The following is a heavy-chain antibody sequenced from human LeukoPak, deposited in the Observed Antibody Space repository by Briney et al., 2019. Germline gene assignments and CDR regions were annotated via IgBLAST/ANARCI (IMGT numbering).Heavy chain of an antibody. J-gene: IGHJ5*02. CDR1: GYTFTNYD. CDR3: ARAPLRFYWFDP. CDR2: ISAYSGNT. Sequence: ASVKVSCKASGYTFTNYDITWVRQAPGQGLEWMGWISAYSGNTNYAQKLQGRVTMTTDTSTSTAYMELRSLKSDDTAVYYCARAPLRFYWFDPWGQGTLVTVSS. D-gene: IGHD3-3*01. V-gene: IGHV1-18*01.